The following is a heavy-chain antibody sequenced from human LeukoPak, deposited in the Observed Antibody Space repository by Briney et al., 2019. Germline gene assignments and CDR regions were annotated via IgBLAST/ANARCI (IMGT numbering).Heavy chain of an antibody. V-gene: IGHV4-31*03. CDR2: IYYSGST. CDR3: ARALGLQVGMDV. D-gene: IGHD1-26*01. CDR1: GGSLSSGGSY. Sequence: SQTLSLTCTVSGGSLSSGGSYWSWIRQHPGTGLEWIGYIYYSGSTYYNPSPKSRATISVDTSKNQFSLKLSSVTAADTAVYYCARALGLQVGMDVWGQGTTVTVSS. J-gene: IGHJ6*02.